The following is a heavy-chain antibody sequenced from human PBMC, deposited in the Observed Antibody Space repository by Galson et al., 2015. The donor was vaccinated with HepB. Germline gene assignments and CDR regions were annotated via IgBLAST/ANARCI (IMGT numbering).Heavy chain of an antibody. CDR2: IWYDGSNK. CDR3: ARGRRWFGDPNPLDY. Sequence: SLRLSCAASGFTFSSYGMHWVRQAPGKGLEWVAVIWYDGSNKYYADSVKGRFTISRDNSKNTLYLQMNSLRAEDTAVYYCARGRRWFGDPNPLDYWGQGTLVTVSS. V-gene: IGHV3-33*01. J-gene: IGHJ4*02. CDR1: GFTFSSYG. D-gene: IGHD3-10*01.